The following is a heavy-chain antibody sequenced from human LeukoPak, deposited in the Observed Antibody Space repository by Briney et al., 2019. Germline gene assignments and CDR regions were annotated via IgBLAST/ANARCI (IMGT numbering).Heavy chain of an antibody. CDR1: GFTFSTYW. D-gene: IGHD6-19*01. J-gene: IGHJ4*02. V-gene: IGHV3-74*01. CDR2: IESDGSST. Sequence: PGGSLRLSCAASGFTFSTYWMHWVRQAPGKGLVWVSRIESDGSSTSYADSVKGRFTISRDNAKNTLYLQMNSLRAEDTAVYYCARDPSAVAGFFDYWGQGTLVTVSS. CDR3: ARDPSAVAGFFDY.